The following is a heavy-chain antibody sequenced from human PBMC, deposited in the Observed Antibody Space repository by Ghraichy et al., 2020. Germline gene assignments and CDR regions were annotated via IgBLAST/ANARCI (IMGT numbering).Heavy chain of an antibody. CDR2: FYFSGKS. J-gene: IGHJ2*01. V-gene: IGHV4-39*02. Sequence: SETLSLTCSVSGASIDSETAYWGWVRQPPGKGLEWIGSFYFSGKSYSAASLESRVTMSVETSKNLLSLKLTSVTAADTATYYCSRQGTGYELNAWYFGLWGPSFPVTVSS. CDR1: GASIDSETAY. CDR3: SRQGTGYELNAWYFGL. D-gene: IGHD1-14*01.